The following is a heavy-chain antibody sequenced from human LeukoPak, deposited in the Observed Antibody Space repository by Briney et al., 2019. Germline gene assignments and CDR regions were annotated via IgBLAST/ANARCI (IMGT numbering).Heavy chain of an antibody. V-gene: IGHV1-58*02. J-gene: IGHJ4*02. D-gene: IGHD1-1*01. CDR2: IVVGSGNT. Sequence: ASVKVSCKASGFTFTSSAMQWVRQARGQRLEWIGWIVVGSGNTNYAQKFQERVTITRDMSTSTAYMELSSLRAEDTAVYYCARVHIWNSFSLDYWGQGTLVTVSS. CDR3: ARVHIWNSFSLDY. CDR1: GFTFTSSA.